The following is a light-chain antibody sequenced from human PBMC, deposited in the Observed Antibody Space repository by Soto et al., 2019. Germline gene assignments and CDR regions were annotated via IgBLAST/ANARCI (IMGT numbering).Light chain of an antibody. CDR1: NYNIGSNT. CDR2: NNN. Sequence: QSVLTKSPSASGTPGQRFTISCSGSNYNIGSNTVNWYQHLPGTAPKLLIYNNNQRPAGVPDRFSGSKSGSSASLAISGLQSEDEADYYCAAWDDSLNGVFGGGTKLTVL. V-gene: IGLV1-44*01. CDR3: AAWDDSLNGV. J-gene: IGLJ2*01.